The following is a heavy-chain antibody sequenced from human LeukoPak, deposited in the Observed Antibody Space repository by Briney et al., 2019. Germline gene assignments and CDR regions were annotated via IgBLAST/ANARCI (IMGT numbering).Heavy chain of an antibody. Sequence: PSETLSLTCAVYGGSFSGYYWSWIRQPPGKGLEWIGEINHSGSTNYNPSLKSRVTISVDTSKNQFSLKLSSVTAADTAVYYCARGHYSSSYYFDYWGQGTLVTVSS. CDR3: ARGHYSSSYYFDY. V-gene: IGHV4-34*01. CDR1: GGSFSGYY. D-gene: IGHD6-6*01. CDR2: INHSGST. J-gene: IGHJ4*02.